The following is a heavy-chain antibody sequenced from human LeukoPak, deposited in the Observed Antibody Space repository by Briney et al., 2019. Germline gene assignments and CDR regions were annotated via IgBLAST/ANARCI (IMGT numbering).Heavy chain of an antibody. J-gene: IGHJ5*02. CDR2: IYYSGST. CDR1: GGSISHYY. Sequence: PSETLSLTCTVSGGSISHYYWSWIRQPPGKGLEWIGYIYYSGSTNYNPSLKSRVTISVDTSKNQFSLKLRSVTAADTAVYYCARHSSSWRGNWFDPWGQGTLVTVSS. D-gene: IGHD6-13*01. V-gene: IGHV4-59*01. CDR3: ARHSSSWRGNWFDP.